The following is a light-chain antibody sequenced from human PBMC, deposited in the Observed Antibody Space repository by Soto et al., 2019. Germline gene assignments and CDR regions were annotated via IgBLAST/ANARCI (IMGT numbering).Light chain of an antibody. V-gene: IGKV3-20*01. Sequence: EIVLTQSPGTLSLSPGERATLSCRASQSISSTYLAWYQQKRGQAPRLLIYGASSRATGIPDRFSGSGSGTDFTLTISSLQPDDFATYYCQHYNSYSEAFGQGTKVDIK. CDR2: GAS. J-gene: IGKJ1*01. CDR1: QSISSTY. CDR3: QHYNSYSEA.